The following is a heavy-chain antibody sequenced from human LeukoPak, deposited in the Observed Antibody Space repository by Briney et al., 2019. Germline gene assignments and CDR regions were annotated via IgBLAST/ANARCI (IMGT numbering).Heavy chain of an antibody. D-gene: IGHD3-22*01. CDR2: ISGSGGST. CDR1: GFTFSSYS. CDR3: AKGEGMSPKYCYDSSGYYYYFDY. Sequence: PGGSLRLSCAASGFTFSSYSMNWVRQAPGKGLEWVSAISGSGGSTYYADSVKGRFTISRDNSKNTLYLQMNSLRAEDTAVYYCAKGEGMSPKYCYDSSGYYYYFDYWGQGTLVTVSS. V-gene: IGHV3-23*01. J-gene: IGHJ4*02.